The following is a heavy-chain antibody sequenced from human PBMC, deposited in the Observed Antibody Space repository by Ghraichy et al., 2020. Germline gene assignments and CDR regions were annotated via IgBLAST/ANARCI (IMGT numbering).Heavy chain of an antibody. CDR3: AGDERVWGFFS. D-gene: IGHD7-27*01. J-gene: IGHJ4*02. CDR1: GFTFSSYS. CDR2: ISSSSSYI. V-gene: IGHV3-21*01. Sequence: GGSLRLSCAASGFTFSSYSMNWVRQAPGKGLEWVSSISSSSSYIYYADSVKGRFTISGDNAKNSLYLQMNSLRAEDTAVYYCAGDERVWGFFSWGQGTLVTVSS.